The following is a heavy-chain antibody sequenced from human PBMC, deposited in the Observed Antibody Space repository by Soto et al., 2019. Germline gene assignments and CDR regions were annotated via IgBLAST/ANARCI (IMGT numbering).Heavy chain of an antibody. CDR3: AIDATGDYIGAFDF. Sequence: SETLSLTCTVSGGSISSGGYYWSWIRQHPGKGLEWIGYIYYSGSTNYNPSLKSRVTISVDTSKNQFSLKLNSVTAADTAVYYCAIDATGDYIGAFDFWGQGTMVTVSS. V-gene: IGHV4-61*08. D-gene: IGHD4-17*01. CDR2: IYYSGST. CDR1: GGSISSGGYY. J-gene: IGHJ3*01.